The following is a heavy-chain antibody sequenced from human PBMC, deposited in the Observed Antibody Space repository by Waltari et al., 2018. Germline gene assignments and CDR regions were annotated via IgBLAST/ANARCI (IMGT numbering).Heavy chain of an antibody. D-gene: IGHD7-27*01. Sequence: VQLVQSGGEVKTPGSSVKVSCKASGGSFGGYGISWVRQAPGQGLEWMGVIIPMFGIPDFSQKFQHRLTITADESTNTAYMELSSLTPEDTAIYYCARHELGISQYYYNMYVWGQGTTVTISS. CDR1: GGSFGGYG. CDR3: ARHELGISQYYYNMYV. CDR2: IIPMFGIP. J-gene: IGHJ6*03. V-gene: IGHV1-69*12.